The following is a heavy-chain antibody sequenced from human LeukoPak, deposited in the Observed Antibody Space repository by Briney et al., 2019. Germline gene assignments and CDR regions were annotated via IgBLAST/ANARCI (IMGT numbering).Heavy chain of an antibody. V-gene: IGHV1-2*02. CDR2: INPNSGGT. D-gene: IGHD3-3*01. J-gene: IGHJ4*02. CDR3: ARDDITIFGVVVNFDY. Sequence: GASVKVSCKASGYTFTGYYMHWVRQAPGQGLEWMGWINPNSGGTNYAQKFQGRVTMTRDTSISTAYMELSRPRSDDTAVYYCARDDITIFGVVVNFDYWGQGTLVTVSS. CDR1: GYTFTGYY.